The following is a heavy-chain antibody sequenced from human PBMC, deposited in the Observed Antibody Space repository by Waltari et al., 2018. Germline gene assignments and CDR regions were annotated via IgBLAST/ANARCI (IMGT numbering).Heavy chain of an antibody. Sequence: QVQLQESGPGLVKPSETLSLTCTVSGGSINSYYWSWIRQPAGKGLEWIGRVYTSGSTNYNPALKGRGTMSVDTSKKQFSLKLSSVTAADTAIYYCARETYGIDVWGQGTTVTVSS. CDR1: GGSINSYY. CDR2: VYTSGST. CDR3: ARETYGIDV. J-gene: IGHJ6*02. V-gene: IGHV4-4*07.